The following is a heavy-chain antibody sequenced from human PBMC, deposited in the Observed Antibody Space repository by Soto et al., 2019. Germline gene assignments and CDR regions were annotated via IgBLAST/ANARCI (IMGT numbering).Heavy chain of an antibody. J-gene: IGHJ4*02. CDR2: ISYDGSNK. Sequence: GWSLRLSCASSVFTFISYGMHWVRQAPGKGLEWVAVISYDGSNKYYADSVKGRFTISRDNSKNTLYLQMNSLRAEDTAVYYCAKDGVYYYDSSGPCPSLDYWGQGTLVTVSS. CDR1: VFTFISYG. V-gene: IGHV3-30*18. D-gene: IGHD3-22*01. CDR3: AKDGVYYYDSSGPCPSLDY.